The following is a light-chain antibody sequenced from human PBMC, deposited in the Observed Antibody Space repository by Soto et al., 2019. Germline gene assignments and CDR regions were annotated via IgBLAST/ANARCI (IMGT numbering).Light chain of an antibody. CDR2: GTS. CDR3: QQYGNSPIT. Sequence: EIVLTQSPVTLSLSPGERATLSCRASQSVSSYLGWYQQKPGQAPRLLIYGTSSRATGIPDRFSGSGSGTDFTLTISRLEPEDFAVYYCQQYGNSPITFGQGTRLEI. V-gene: IGKV3-20*01. J-gene: IGKJ5*01. CDR1: QSVSSY.